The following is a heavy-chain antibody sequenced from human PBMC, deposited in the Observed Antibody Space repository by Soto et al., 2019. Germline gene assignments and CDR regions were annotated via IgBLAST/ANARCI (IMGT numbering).Heavy chain of an antibody. Sequence: EVQLLESGGGLVQPGGSLRRSCAASGFSFSSYAMGWVRQAPGKGLEWVSIISGSGGDAYYADSVKGRFTISRDNSKDTVYLQMNSLRAEDTAVYCCARVRYGDYIDYWGQGTQVTVSS. CDR2: ISGSGGDA. V-gene: IGHV3-23*01. J-gene: IGHJ4*02. CDR1: GFSFSSYA. D-gene: IGHD2-21*02. CDR3: ARVRYGDYIDY.